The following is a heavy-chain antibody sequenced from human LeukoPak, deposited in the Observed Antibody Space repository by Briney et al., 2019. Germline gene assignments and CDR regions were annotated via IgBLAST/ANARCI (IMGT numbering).Heavy chain of an antibody. D-gene: IGHD1-26*01. CDR1: GFTFDDYT. CDR2: ISYDGSNK. V-gene: IGHV3-30-3*01. Sequence: GGSLRLSCAASGFTFDDYTMHWVRQAPGKGLEWVAVISYDGSNKYYADSVKGRFTISRDNSKNTLYLQMNSLRAEDTAVYYCATALVGANVYWGQGTLVTVSS. CDR3: ATALVGANVY. J-gene: IGHJ4*02.